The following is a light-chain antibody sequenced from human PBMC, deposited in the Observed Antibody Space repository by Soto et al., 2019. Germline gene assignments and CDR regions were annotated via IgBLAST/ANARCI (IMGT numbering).Light chain of an antibody. CDR3: CSFAGSDTDV. CDR1: SSDVGSSNP. J-gene: IGLJ1*01. CDR2: EGS. V-gene: IGLV2-23*01. Sequence: QSVLTQPASVSGSPGQSITISCAGTSSDVGSSNPVSWYQQHPGKAPKVMIYEGSERPSGVSNRFSGSTSGNTASLTISGLQAEDEADYYCCSFAGSDTDVFGTGTKLTVL.